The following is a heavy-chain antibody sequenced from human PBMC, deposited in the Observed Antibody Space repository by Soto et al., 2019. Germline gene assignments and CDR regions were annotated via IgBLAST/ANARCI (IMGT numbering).Heavy chain of an antibody. J-gene: IGHJ4*02. CDR2: IYYSGST. D-gene: IGHD1-7*01. CDR1: GGSISSYY. CDR3: TAGITGTSPIDY. V-gene: IGHV4-59*08. Sequence: SETLSLTCTVSGGSISSYYWSWIRQPPGKGLEWIGYIYYSGSTNYNPSLKSRVTISVDTSKNQFSLKLSSVTAADTAVYYCTAGITGTSPIDYWGQGTLVTVSS.